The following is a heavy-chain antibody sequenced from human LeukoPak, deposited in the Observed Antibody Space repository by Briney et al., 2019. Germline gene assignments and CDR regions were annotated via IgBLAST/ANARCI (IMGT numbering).Heavy chain of an antibody. Sequence: GGSLRLSCAASGFTFSSYGMHWVRQAPGKGLEWVAVIWYDGSNKYYADSVKGRFTISRDNSKNTLYLQMDSLRAENTAVYYCARDPGVRWLVGFDYWGQGTLVTVSS. CDR1: GFTFSSYG. CDR3: ARDPGVRWLVGFDY. D-gene: IGHD6-19*01. J-gene: IGHJ4*02. V-gene: IGHV3-33*01. CDR2: IWYDGSNK.